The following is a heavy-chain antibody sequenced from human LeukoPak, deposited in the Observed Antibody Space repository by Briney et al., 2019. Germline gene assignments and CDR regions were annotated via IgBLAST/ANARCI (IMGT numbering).Heavy chain of an antibody. CDR2: ISGSGGST. Sequence: PGGSLRLSCAASGFTFSSYAISWVRQAPGKGLEWVSAISGSGGSTYYADSVRGRFTISRDNSKNTLYLQMNSLRAEDTAVYYCAKESSSMVNLYFDYWGQGTLVTVSS. D-gene: IGHD3-10*01. CDR3: AKESSSMVNLYFDY. J-gene: IGHJ4*02. CDR1: GFTFSSYA. V-gene: IGHV3-23*01.